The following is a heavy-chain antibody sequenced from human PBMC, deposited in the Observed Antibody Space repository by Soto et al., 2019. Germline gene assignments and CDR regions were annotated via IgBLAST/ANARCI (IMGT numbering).Heavy chain of an antibody. V-gene: IGHV1-69*13. CDR2: IIPIFGTA. D-gene: IGHD3-22*01. CDR1: GGTFSSYA. CDR3: ARWLYYYDSSGYSDFDY. J-gene: IGHJ4*02. Sequence: SVKVSCKASGGTFSSYAISWVRQAPGQGLEWMGGIIPIFGTANYAQKFQGRVTITADESTSTAYMELSSLRSEDTAVYYCARWLYYYDSSGYSDFDYWGQGTLVTVSS.